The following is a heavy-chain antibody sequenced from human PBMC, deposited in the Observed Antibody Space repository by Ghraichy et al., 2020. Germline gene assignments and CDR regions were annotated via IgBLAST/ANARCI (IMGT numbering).Heavy chain of an antibody. Sequence: SETLSLTCAVYGGSFSGYYWSWIRQPPGKGLEWIGEINHSGSTNYNPSLKSRVTISVDTSKNQFSLKLSSVTAADTAVYYCSVELFGCGSTSCASTNGERDYWGQGTLVTVSS. D-gene: IGHD2-2*01. J-gene: IGHJ4*02. CDR3: SVELFGCGSTSCASTNGERDY. CDR2: INHSGST. CDR1: GGSFSGYY. V-gene: IGHV4-34*01.